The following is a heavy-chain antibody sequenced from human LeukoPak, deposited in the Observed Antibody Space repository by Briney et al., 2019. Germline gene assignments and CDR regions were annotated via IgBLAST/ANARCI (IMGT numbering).Heavy chain of an antibody. V-gene: IGHV4-4*07. CDR3: AREGGPVAGTIEGFDY. J-gene: IGHJ4*02. D-gene: IGHD6-19*01. CDR1: GGAISSYH. CDR2: IYTSGST. Sequence: PSETLSLTCTVSGGAISSYHWSWIRQPAGKGLEWIGRIYTSGSTNYNPSLKSRVTMSVDTSKNQFSLKLSSVTAADTAVYYCAREGGPVAGTIEGFDYWGQGTLVTVSS.